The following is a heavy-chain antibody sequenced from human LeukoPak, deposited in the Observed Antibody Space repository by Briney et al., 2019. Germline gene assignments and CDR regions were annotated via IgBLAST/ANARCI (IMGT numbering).Heavy chain of an antibody. Sequence: GGSLRLSCAPPGFKFDDYGMSWVRQAPGKGLEWVAGLNWNGGTTGYADSVKGRFTISRDNFKNTLYLQMNSLRAEDTAVYYCAKDSPYGGSFYYIDYWGQGTLVTVSS. CDR1: GFKFDDYG. CDR2: LNWNGGTT. J-gene: IGHJ4*02. V-gene: IGHV3-20*04. D-gene: IGHD2/OR15-2a*01. CDR3: AKDSPYGGSFYYIDY.